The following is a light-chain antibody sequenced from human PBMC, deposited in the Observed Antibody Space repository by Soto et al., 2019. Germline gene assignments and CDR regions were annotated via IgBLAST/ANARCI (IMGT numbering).Light chain of an antibody. CDR2: GAS. V-gene: IGKV3-15*01. CDR3: QQYNNWPSLA. Sequence: EIVMTQSPATLSVSPGERATLSCRASQSVSSKLAWYQQKPGQAPRLLIYGASTRATGIPARFSGSGSGTEFTLTINSLQSEDFAVYYCQQYNNWPSLAFGQGTKVEIK. CDR1: QSVSSK. J-gene: IGKJ1*01.